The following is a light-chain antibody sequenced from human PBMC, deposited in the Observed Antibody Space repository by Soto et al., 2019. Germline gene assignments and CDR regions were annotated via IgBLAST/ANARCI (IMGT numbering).Light chain of an antibody. V-gene: IGLV1-51*01. CDR1: SANIGGNS. Sequence: QSVLTQPPSVSAAPGQKVTISCSGSSANIGGNSVSWYRQLPGTAPKLLIYDDNKRPSGIPDRFSGSKSGTSATLGITGFQTGDEADYYCGSWDSSLSAYVFXPGTKGTVL. CDR3: GSWDSSLSAYV. J-gene: IGLJ1*01. CDR2: DDN.